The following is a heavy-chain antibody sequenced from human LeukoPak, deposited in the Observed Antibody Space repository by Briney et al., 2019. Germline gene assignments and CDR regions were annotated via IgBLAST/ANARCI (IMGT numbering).Heavy chain of an antibody. D-gene: IGHD3-3*01. Sequence: ASVKVSCKVSGYTLTELSMHWVRQAPGKGLEWMGGFDPEDGETIYAQKFQGRVTMTEDTSTDTAYMELSSLRSEDTAVYYCARSLITRSLEWLFPFDHWGRGTLVTVSS. CDR2: FDPEDGET. CDR3: ARSLITRSLEWLFPFDH. J-gene: IGHJ4*02. CDR1: GYTLTELS. V-gene: IGHV1-24*01.